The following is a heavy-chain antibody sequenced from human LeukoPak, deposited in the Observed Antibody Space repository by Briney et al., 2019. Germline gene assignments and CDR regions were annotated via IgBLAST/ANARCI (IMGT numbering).Heavy chain of an antibody. D-gene: IGHD5-24*01. J-gene: IGHJ4*02. CDR2: ISSSSSTI. CDR1: GFTFSSYS. CDR3: AKAADGYKPFDY. Sequence: PGGSLRLSCAASGFTFSSYSMNWVRQAPGKGLEWVSYISSSSSTIYYADSVKGRFTISRDNSKNTLYLQMNSLRADDTAVYYCAKAADGYKPFDYWGQGTLVTVSS. V-gene: IGHV3-48*01.